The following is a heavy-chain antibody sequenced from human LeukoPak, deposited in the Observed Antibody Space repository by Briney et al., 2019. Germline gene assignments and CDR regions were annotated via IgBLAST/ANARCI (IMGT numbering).Heavy chain of an antibody. CDR1: GYTFTSYA. J-gene: IGHJ3*02. CDR3: ARDDYDSSGDALDI. V-gene: IGHV7-4-1*02. D-gene: IGHD3-22*01. CDR2: INTNTGNP. Sequence: ALVKVSCKASGYTFTSYAMNWVRQAPGQGLEWMGWINTNTGNPTYAQGFTGRFVFSLDTSVSTAYLQISSLKAEDTAVYYCARDDYDSSGDALDIWGQGTMVTVSS.